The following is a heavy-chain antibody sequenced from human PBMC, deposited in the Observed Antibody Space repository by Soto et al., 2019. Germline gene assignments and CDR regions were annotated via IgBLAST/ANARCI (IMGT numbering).Heavy chain of an antibody. CDR3: ARCESSSSSVYDY. J-gene: IGHJ4*02. CDR2: INHSGST. D-gene: IGHD6-6*01. CDR1: GGSFSGYY. Sequence: QVQLQQWGAGLLKPSETLSLTCAVYGGSFSGYYWSWIRQPPGKGLEWIGEINHSGSTNYNPSLKSRVTISVDTSKNQFSLKLSSVTAADTAVYYCARCESSSSSVYDYWGQGTLVTVSS. V-gene: IGHV4-34*01.